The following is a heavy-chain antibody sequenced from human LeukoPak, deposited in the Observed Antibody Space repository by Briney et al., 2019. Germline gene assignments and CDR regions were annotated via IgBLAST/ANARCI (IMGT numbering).Heavy chain of an antibody. V-gene: IGHV3-7*03. D-gene: IGHD1-26*01. CDR2: IKQDGSEK. CDR1: GFTFSSYW. CDR3: ARVGSGNFLGAFDI. J-gene: IGHJ3*02. Sequence: HPGGSLRLSCAASGFTFSSYWMSWVRQAPGKGLEWVANIKQDGSEKYYVDSVKGRFTISRDNAKNSLFLQMNSLRAEDTAVYYCARVGSGNFLGAFDIWGQGTMVTVSS.